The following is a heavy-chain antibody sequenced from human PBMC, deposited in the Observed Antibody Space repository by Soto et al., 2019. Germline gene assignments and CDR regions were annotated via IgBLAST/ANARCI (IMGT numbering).Heavy chain of an antibody. CDR3: ARHVGYHYYMDV. V-gene: IGHV4-39*01. CDR1: GGSISSSNYY. D-gene: IGHD1-26*01. Sequence: PSETLSLTCIVSGGSISSSNYYLGWIRQPPGKGLEWIGTIYYSESTHYNPSLKSRVTISVDTSKNQFSLKLSSVTAADTAVYYCARHVGYHYYMDVWGKGTTVTVSS. CDR2: IYYSEST. J-gene: IGHJ6*03.